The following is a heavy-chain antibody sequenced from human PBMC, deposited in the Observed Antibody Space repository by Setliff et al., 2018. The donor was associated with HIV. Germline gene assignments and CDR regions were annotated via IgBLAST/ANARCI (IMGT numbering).Heavy chain of an antibody. CDR1: GYPFSNYG. V-gene: IGHV1-18*01. Sequence: GASVKVSCKASGYPFSNYGISWVRQAPGLGLEWMGWISGYNGKTDFAQKFQDRVIVTTDTSTNTVYMEVMRLTSDDTAVYFCAREGVATPDEEGYYFDQWGQGTLVTSPQ. CDR2: ISGYNGKT. CDR3: AREGVATPDEEGYYFDQ. J-gene: IGHJ4*02.